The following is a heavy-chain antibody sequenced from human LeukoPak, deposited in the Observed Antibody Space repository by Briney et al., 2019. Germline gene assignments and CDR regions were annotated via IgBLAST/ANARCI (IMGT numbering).Heavy chain of an antibody. J-gene: IGHJ4*02. CDR2: ISYDGSNK. Sequence: RGSLRLSCAASGFTFSSYGMHWVRQAPGKGLEWVAVISYDGSNKYYADSVKGRFTISRDNSKNTLYLQMNSLRAEDTAVYYCAKAGSCSGGSCYYFDYWGQGTLVTVSS. V-gene: IGHV3-30*18. CDR3: AKAGSCSGGSCYYFDY. D-gene: IGHD2-15*01. CDR1: GFTFSSYG.